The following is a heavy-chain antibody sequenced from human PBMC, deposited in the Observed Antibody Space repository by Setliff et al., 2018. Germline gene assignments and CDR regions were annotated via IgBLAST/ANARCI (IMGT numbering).Heavy chain of an antibody. CDR3: SRVRNDYPYYIDS. CDR2: IYASGRT. J-gene: IGHJ4*02. Sequence: PSETLSLTCTVSGGSVSSSSYYWNWIRRPAGKGLEWIGRIYASGRTDYNPSLQSRVSISLDTSQSQFSLMLSSVTAADTALYFCSRVRNDYPYYIDSWGQGTLVPSPQ. V-gene: IGHV4-61*02. CDR1: GGSVSSSSYY. D-gene: IGHD4-17*01.